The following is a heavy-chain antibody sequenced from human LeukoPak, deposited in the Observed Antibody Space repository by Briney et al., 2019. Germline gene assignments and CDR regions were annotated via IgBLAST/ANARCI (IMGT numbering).Heavy chain of an antibody. V-gene: IGHV1-2*02. J-gene: IGHJ6*04. CDR1: GYTFTVYY. D-gene: IGHD6-19*01. CDR2: INPNSGGT. CDR3: ARVVAVAGVGVAMDV. Sequence: ASVNVSCKASGYTFTVYYMHWVRQAPGQGLEWMGWINPNSGGTNYAQKFQGRVTITRDTSISTAYMELSRLRSDDTAVYYCARVVAVAGVGVAMDVWGKGTTVTVSS.